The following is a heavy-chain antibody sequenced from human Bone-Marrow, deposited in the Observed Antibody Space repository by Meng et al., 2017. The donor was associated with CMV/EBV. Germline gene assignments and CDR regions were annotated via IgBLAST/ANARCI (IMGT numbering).Heavy chain of an antibody. D-gene: IGHD3-3*01. Sequence: SETLSLTCTVPGGPISSGGYYWSWIRQHPGKGLEWIGYIYYSGSTYYNPSLKSRVTISVDTSKNQFSLKLSSVTAADTAVYYCARWGSLRFLEWLPGGGADSYFDYWGQGTLVTVSS. CDR2: IYYSGST. CDR3: ARWGSLRFLEWLPGGGADSYFDY. V-gene: IGHV4-31*03. J-gene: IGHJ4*02. CDR1: GGPISSGGYY.